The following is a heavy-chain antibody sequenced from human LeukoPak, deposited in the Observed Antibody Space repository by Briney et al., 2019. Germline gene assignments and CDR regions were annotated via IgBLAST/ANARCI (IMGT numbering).Heavy chain of an antibody. V-gene: IGHV4-34*01. J-gene: IGHJ5*02. Sequence: SETLSLTCAVYGGSFSGYYWSWIRQPPGKGLEWIGEINHRGSTNYNPSLKSRVTMSLDTSKNQFSLKMSSVTAADTAVYYCARGPMRGWFDPWGQGTLVTVSS. CDR2: INHRGST. D-gene: IGHD3-16*01. CDR3: ARGPMRGWFDP. CDR1: GGSFSGYY.